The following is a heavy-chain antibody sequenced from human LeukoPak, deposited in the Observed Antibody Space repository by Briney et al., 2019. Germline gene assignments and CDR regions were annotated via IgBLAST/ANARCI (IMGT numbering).Heavy chain of an antibody. J-gene: IGHJ4*02. CDR2: IIPILGIA. CDR1: GGTFSSYA. Sequence: SVKVSCKASGGTFSSYAISWVRQAPGQGPEWMGRIIPILGIANYAQKFQGRVTITADKSTSTAYMELSSLRSEDTAVYYCAISGYQYYFDYWGQGTLVTVSS. V-gene: IGHV1-69*04. D-gene: IGHD3-22*01. CDR3: AISGYQYYFDY.